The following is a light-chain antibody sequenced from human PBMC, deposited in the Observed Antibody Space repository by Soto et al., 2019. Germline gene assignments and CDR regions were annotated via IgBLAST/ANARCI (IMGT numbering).Light chain of an antibody. CDR1: QSISNW. CDR3: QQYNSISLLT. CDR2: KAS. Sequence: DIQMTQSPSTLSASVGDRVTITCRASQSISNWLAWYQQKPGKAPKLLIYKASTLESGVSSRFSGSGSGTEFTLTISILQPDDFATYYCQQYNSISLLTFGGGTKVEIK. J-gene: IGKJ4*01. V-gene: IGKV1-5*03.